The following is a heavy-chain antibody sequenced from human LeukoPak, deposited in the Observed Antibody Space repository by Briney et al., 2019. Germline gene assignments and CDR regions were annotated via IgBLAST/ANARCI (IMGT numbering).Heavy chain of an antibody. J-gene: IGHJ2*01. D-gene: IGHD3-22*01. Sequence: SETLSLTCSVSGDSISSSSSYWGWIRQPPGKGLEWIGSIYYSGSTYYNPSLKSRVTISVDTSKNQFSLKLSSVTAADTAVYYCARILYYYDSSGYYRSDWYFDLWGRGTLVTVSS. CDR3: ARILYYYDSSGYYRSDWYFDL. V-gene: IGHV4-39*07. CDR2: IYYSGST. CDR1: GDSISSSSSY.